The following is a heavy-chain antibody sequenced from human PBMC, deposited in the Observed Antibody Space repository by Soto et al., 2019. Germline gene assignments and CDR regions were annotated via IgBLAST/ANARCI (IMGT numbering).Heavy chain of an antibody. J-gene: IGHJ4*02. D-gene: IGHD2-15*01. CDR3: ARECEGGSCYSSDY. Sequence: PSETLSLTCTVSGGSISSYYWFRIRQPPGKGLEWIGYIYYSGSTYYNPSLKSRVTISVDTSKNQFSLKLSSVTAADTAVYYCARECEGGSCYSSDYWGQGTLVTVSS. CDR2: IYYSGST. V-gene: IGHV4-59*12. CDR1: GGSISSYY.